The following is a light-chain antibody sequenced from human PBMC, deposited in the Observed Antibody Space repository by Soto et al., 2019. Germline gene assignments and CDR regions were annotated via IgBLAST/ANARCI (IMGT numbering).Light chain of an antibody. CDR1: SSDVGGYNY. J-gene: IGLJ1*01. V-gene: IGLV2-14*01. CDR3: SSYTSSSTLFV. CDR2: DVS. Sequence: QDALTQPACVSGSPGQSITISWTGTSSDVGGYNYVSWYQQHPGKAPKLMIYDVSNRPSGVSNRFSGSKSGNTASLTISGLQAEDEADYYCSSYTSSSTLFVFGTGTKLTVL.